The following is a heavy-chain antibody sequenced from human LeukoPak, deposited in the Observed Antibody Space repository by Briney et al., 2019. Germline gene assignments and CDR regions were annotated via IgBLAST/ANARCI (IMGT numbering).Heavy chain of an antibody. V-gene: IGHV3-33*06. CDR1: GFTFSSYG. CDR3: TKEATAPMVTVVVVPRPGPYDI. Sequence: QPGRSLRLSCAASGFTFSSYGMHWVRQAPGKGLEWVALIWYDGNSEYYGDSVKGRFTVSRDTSKNTLHLQMSSLRAEDTAMYYCTKEATAPMVTVVVVPRPGPYDIWGQGTKVTVSS. J-gene: IGHJ3*02. CDR2: IWYDGNSE. D-gene: IGHD3-22*01.